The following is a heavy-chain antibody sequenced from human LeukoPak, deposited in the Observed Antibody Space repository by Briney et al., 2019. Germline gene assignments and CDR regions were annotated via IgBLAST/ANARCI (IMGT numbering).Heavy chain of an antibody. CDR1: GGSISSGGYY. Sequence: SQTLSLTCTVSGGSISSGGYYWSWIRQPPGKGLEWIGYIYHSGSTYYNPSLKSRVTISVDRSKNQFSLKLSSVTAADTAVYYCARDRGYCSSTSCYRTIDPWGQGTLVTVSS. CDR3: ARDRGYCSSTSCYRTIDP. J-gene: IGHJ5*02. CDR2: IYHSGST. V-gene: IGHV4-30-2*01. D-gene: IGHD2-2*02.